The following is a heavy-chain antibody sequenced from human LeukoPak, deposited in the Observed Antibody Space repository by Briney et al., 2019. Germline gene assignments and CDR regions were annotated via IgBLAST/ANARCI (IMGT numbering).Heavy chain of an antibody. D-gene: IGHD1-1*01. V-gene: IGHV3-64*01. Sequence: GGSLRLSCAASGFTFSSYAMHWVRQAPGKGLEYVSAISSNGGSTYYANSVKGRFTISRDNSKNTLYLQMGSLRAEDMAVYNCAAGDTTYYMDVWGKGTTVTVSS. CDR1: GFTFSSYA. CDR3: AAGDTTYYMDV. J-gene: IGHJ6*03. CDR2: ISSNGGST.